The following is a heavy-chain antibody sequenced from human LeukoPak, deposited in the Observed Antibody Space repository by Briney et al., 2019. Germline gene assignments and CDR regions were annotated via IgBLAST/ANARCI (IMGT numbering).Heavy chain of an antibody. CDR3: ARDREGSSSWDY. D-gene: IGHD6-13*01. CDR1: GFVVSSNY. J-gene: IGHJ4*02. CDR2: IYSGGRT. V-gene: IGHV3-53*01. Sequence: PGGSLRLSCAVSGFVVSSNYVNWVRQPPGKGLEWVSIIYSGGRTYYADSVKGRFIISRDNSKNTLYLQMNSLRVEDTGVYYCARDREGSSSWDYWGQGTLVTVSS.